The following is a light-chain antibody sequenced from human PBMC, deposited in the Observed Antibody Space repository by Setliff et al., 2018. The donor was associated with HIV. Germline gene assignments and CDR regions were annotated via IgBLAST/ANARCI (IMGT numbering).Light chain of an antibody. CDR3: CSYAGSYTYV. V-gene: IGLV2-11*01. CDR1: NSDVGRYNY. J-gene: IGLJ1*01. Sequence: QSALAQPRSVSGSPGQSVTISCTGTNSDVGRYNYVSWYQQHPGKAPKLMIYDVSKRPSGVPDRFSGSKSGNTASLTISGLQAEDEADFYCCSYAGSYTYVFGTGTKGTV. CDR2: DVS.